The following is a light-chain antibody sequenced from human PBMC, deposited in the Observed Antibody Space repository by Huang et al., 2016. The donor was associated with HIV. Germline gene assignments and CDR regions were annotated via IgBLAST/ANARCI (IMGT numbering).Light chain of an antibody. CDR3: QQRSNWPGLT. V-gene: IGKV3-11*01. CDR2: DAF. Sequence: EIVLTQSPATLSLSPGETATLSCRASQSLSIYLSWYQQKPGQPPRLLIFDAFNRATGSPARFSGSGSGTDFSLTISSLDPEDFAVYYCQQRSNWPGLTFGGGTRVEIK. J-gene: IGKJ4*01. CDR1: QSLSIY.